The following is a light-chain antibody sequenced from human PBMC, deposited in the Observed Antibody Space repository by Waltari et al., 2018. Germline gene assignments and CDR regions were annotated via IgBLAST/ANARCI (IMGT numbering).Light chain of an antibody. CDR1: QSISSY. J-gene: IGKJ3*01. Sequence: DIQMTQSPSSLSASVGDRVTITCRASQSISSYLNWYQQKPGKAPKVLIYAASSLQRGVPSRFSGSGSGTDFTLTVSRLQPEDFVTYYCQQSHSTPFTFGPGTKVDLK. CDR2: AAS. V-gene: IGKV1-39*01. CDR3: QQSHSTPFT.